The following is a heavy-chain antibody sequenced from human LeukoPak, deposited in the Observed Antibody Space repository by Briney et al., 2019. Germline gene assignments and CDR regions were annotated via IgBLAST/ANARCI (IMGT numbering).Heavy chain of an antibody. J-gene: IGHJ6*04. CDR2: ISSSGSTI. D-gene: IGHD3-10*01. Sequence: PGGSLRLSCAASGFTFSSYNMNWVRQAPGKGLEWVSYISSSGSTIYYADSVKGRFTISRDNAKNSLYLQMNSLRPEDTALYYCAKDIRYGSGTSWGLDVWGKGTTVTISS. CDR1: GFTFSSYN. V-gene: IGHV3-48*04. CDR3: AKDIRYGSGTSWGLDV.